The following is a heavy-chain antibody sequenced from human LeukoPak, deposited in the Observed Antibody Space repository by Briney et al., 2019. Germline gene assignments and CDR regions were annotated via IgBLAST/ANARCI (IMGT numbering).Heavy chain of an antibody. CDR1: GFTFSSYD. CDR2: IGTAGDT. Sequence: GGSLRLSCAASGFTFSSYDMHWVRQATGKGLEWVSAIGTAGDTYYPGSVKGRFTISRENAKNSLYLQTNSLRAGDTAVYYCARGYYYDSSGYSYYFDYWGQGTLVTVSS. V-gene: IGHV3-13*01. D-gene: IGHD3-22*01. J-gene: IGHJ4*02. CDR3: ARGYYYDSSGYSYYFDY.